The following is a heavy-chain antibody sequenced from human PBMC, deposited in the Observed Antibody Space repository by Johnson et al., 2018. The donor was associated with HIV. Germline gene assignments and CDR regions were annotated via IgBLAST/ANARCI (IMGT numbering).Heavy chain of an antibody. J-gene: IGHJ3*02. CDR1: GYTFSSYA. CDR3: ARVVVVVATVRVGAFDI. V-gene: IGHV3-30-3*01. D-gene: IGHD2-15*01. Sequence: QMQLVESGGGVVQPGRSLRLSCAASGYTFSSYAMHWVRQAPGKGLEWVAVISYDGSNKYYADSVKGRFTISRDNSKNTLYLQMNSLRSEDTALYYCARVVVVVATVRVGAFDIWGQGTMVTVSS. CDR2: ISYDGSNK.